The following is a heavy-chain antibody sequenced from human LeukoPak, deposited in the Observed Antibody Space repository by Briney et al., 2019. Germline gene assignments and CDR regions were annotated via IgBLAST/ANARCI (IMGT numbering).Heavy chain of an antibody. CDR3: ARDDAFDI. J-gene: IGHJ3*02. Sequence: PGGSLRLSCAASGFTFSSYWMTWVRQAPGKGLEWVANIKTDGSQIYYVDSVKGRFTISRDNAKNSAYLLMNSLRGEDAAVYYRARDDAFDIWGQGTMVTVSS. CDR2: IKTDGSQI. CDR1: GFTFSSYW. V-gene: IGHV3-7*01.